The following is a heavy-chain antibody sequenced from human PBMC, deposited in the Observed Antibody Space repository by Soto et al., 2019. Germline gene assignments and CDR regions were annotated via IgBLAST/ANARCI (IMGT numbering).Heavy chain of an antibody. CDR3: ARDPYSYGLKLDYYGMDV. D-gene: IGHD5-18*01. V-gene: IGHV3-21*01. Sequence: EVQLVESGGGLVKPGGSLRLSCAASGFTFSSYSMNWVRQAPGKGLEWVSSISSSSSYIYYADSVKGRFTISRDNAKNSLYLQMNSLRAEDTAVYYCARDPYSYGLKLDYYGMDVWGQGTTVTVSS. CDR2: ISSSSSYI. CDR1: GFTFSSYS. J-gene: IGHJ6*02.